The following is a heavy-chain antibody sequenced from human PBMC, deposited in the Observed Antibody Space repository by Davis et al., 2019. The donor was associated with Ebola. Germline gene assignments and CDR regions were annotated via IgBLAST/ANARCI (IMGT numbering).Heavy chain of an antibody. CDR2: IRSKAYGGTT. Sequence: PGGSLRLSCAASGFTFSTYAMGWVRQAPGKGLEWVGFIRSKAYGGTTEYAASVKGRFTISRDDSKSIAYLQMNSLKTEDTAVYYCTRWYNWNGSDYWGQGTLVTVSS. J-gene: IGHJ4*02. CDR3: TRWYNWNGSDY. V-gene: IGHV3-49*04. D-gene: IGHD1-1*01. CDR1: GFTFSTYA.